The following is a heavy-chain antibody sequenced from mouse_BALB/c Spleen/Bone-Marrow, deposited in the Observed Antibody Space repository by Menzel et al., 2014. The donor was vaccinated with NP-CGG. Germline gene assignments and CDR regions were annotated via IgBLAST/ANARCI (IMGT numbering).Heavy chain of an antibody. CDR1: GFTFSSFG. CDR2: ISSGSTSI. D-gene: IGHD1-3*01. J-gene: IGHJ1*01. V-gene: IGHV5-17*02. CDR3: TIGVKWVCYDV. Sequence: EVMLVESGGGLVQPGGFRKLSCAASGFTFSSFGMHWVRQAPERGLEWVAYISSGSTSIFYSDTVRGRFTFSRDNPKNTLSVQFCSLSSQDTAMYYGTIGVKWVCYDVWGARTPVNGS.